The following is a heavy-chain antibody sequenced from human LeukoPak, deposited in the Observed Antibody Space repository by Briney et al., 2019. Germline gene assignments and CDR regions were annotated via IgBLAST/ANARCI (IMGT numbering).Heavy chain of an antibody. J-gene: IGHJ4*02. CDR2: IYTSGST. CDR1: GGSISSYY. CDR3: ARSREHGDFRPTYYFDY. Sequence: SETLSLTCTVSGGSISSYYWSWIRQPAGKGLEWIGRIYTSGSTNYNPSLKSRVTMSVDTSKNQFSLKLSSVTAADTAVYYCARSREHGDFRPTYYFDYWGQGALVTVSS. D-gene: IGHD4-17*01. V-gene: IGHV4-4*07.